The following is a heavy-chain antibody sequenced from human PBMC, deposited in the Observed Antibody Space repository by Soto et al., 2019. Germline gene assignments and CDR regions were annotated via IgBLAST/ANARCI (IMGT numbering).Heavy chain of an antibody. J-gene: IGHJ1*01. Sequence: QVQLVQSGAEVKKPGSSVKVSCKASGGTFSSYAISWVRQAPGQGLEWMGGIIPIFGTANYAQKFQGRVTITADESTSTAYMELSSLRSEDTAVYYCARTPTDYYDSSGYYRYFQHWGQGTLGTVSS. D-gene: IGHD3-22*01. CDR3: ARTPTDYYDSSGYYRYFQH. V-gene: IGHV1-69*12. CDR2: IIPIFGTA. CDR1: GGTFSSYA.